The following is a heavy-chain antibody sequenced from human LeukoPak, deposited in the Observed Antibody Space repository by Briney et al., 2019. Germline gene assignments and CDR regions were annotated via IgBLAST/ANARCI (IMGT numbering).Heavy chain of an antibody. Sequence: ASAKDSCKASGYTFTSYGINRVRQAPGQGLEWMGWISAYNGNTNYAQKLQGRVTMTTDTSTSTAYMELRSLRSDDTAVYYCARVRDKNYYYFDYWGQGTLVTVSS. D-gene: IGHD3-10*01. CDR1: GYTFTSYG. CDR3: ARVRDKNYYYFDY. CDR2: ISAYNGNT. J-gene: IGHJ4*02. V-gene: IGHV1-18*01.